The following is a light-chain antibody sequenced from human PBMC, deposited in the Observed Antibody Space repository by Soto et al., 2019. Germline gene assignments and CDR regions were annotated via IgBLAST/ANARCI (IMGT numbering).Light chain of an antibody. CDR2: EVS. J-gene: IGLJ2*01. Sequence: QSALTQPASVSGSPGQSITISCTGTSSDVGSYNLVSWYQQHPGKAPKLMIYEVSKRPSGVANRFSGSKSGNTASLTISGLRAEDEADYYCCSYAGSSTSGVVFGGGTKLTVL. CDR3: CSYAGSSTSGVV. V-gene: IGLV2-23*02. CDR1: SSDVGSYNL.